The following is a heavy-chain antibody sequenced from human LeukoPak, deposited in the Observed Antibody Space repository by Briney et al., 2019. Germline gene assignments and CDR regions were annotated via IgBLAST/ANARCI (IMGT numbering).Heavy chain of an antibody. D-gene: IGHD1-26*01. CDR2: INPKSGGT. Sequence: GAAVKVSCKASGYTITAYYIHWVRQAPGQGLEWMGQINPKSGGTKYAQKFQGRVTMTRDTSSNTAYMELSGLRSDDTTMYYCARDWTGGSHDCWGQGTLFTVSS. J-gene: IGHJ4*02. CDR3: ARDWTGGSHDC. V-gene: IGHV1-2*06. CDR1: GYTITAYY.